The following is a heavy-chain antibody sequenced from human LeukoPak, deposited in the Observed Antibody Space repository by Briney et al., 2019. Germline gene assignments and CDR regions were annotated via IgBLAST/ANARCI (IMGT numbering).Heavy chain of an antibody. Sequence: GGSLRLSCAASGFTFSTYWMSWVRQAPGKGLEWVSSINSRGDYIYYSDSLKGRFTISRDNARSSLYLQMSSLRAEDTAVYYCARRREHGSGSDWLWGQGTLVTVSS. CDR2: INSRGDYI. J-gene: IGHJ4*02. CDR1: GFTFSTYW. V-gene: IGHV3-21*01. CDR3: ARRREHGSGSDWL. D-gene: IGHD3-10*01.